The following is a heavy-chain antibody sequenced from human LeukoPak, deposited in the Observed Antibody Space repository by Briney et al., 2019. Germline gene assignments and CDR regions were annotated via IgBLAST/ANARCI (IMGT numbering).Heavy chain of an antibody. J-gene: IGHJ5*02. CDR1: GFTFSSYS. CDR3: ARARLRWLTEEFDP. CDR2: ISSSSSYI. Sequence: PGGSLRLSCAASGFTFSSYSMNWVRQAPGKGLEWVSSISSSSSYIYYADSVKGRFTISRDNAKNSLYLQMNSLRAEDTALYYCARARLRWLTEEFDPWGQGTLVTVSS. V-gene: IGHV3-21*04. D-gene: IGHD4-23*01.